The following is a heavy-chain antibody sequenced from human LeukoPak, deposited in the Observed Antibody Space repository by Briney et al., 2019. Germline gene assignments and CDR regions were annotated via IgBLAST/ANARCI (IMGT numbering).Heavy chain of an antibody. D-gene: IGHD5-18*01. CDR1: GYTFTGYY. CDR2: INPNSGGT. Sequence: GASVKVSCKASGYTFTGYYMHWVRQAPGQGLEWMGWINPNSGGTNYAQKFQGRVTMTRDTSISTAYMELSRLRSDDTAVYYCARDQESGYSYGSFDYWGQGTLVTVSS. V-gene: IGHV1-2*02. J-gene: IGHJ4*02. CDR3: ARDQESGYSYGSFDY.